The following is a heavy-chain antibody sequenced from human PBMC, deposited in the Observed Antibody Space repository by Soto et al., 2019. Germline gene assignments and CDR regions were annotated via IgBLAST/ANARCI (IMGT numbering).Heavy chain of an antibody. Sequence: GASVKVSCKASGYTFTSYYMHWVRQAPGQGLEWMGIINPSGGSTSYAQKFQGRVTMTRDTSTSTVYMELSSLRSEDTAVYYCAREPDMYCSGGSCYSDHNWFDPWGQGTLVTVSS. V-gene: IGHV1-46*01. CDR3: AREPDMYCSGGSCYSDHNWFDP. J-gene: IGHJ5*02. D-gene: IGHD2-15*01. CDR1: GYTFTSYY. CDR2: INPSGGST.